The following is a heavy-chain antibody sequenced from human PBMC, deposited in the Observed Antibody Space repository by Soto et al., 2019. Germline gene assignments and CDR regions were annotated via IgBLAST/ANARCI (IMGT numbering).Heavy chain of an antibody. CDR2: IYDSGST. CDR1: GGSISSGGYY. D-gene: IGHD3-10*01. Sequence: QVQLQESGPGLVKPSQTLSLTCTVSGGSISSGGYYWSWIRQHPGKGLEWIGYIYDSGSTYYNPSLKRRVTISVDTSKNHFSLKLSSVTAADTAVYYCARVHREGFAGDPWGQGTLVTVSS. V-gene: IGHV4-31*03. CDR3: ARVHREGFAGDP. J-gene: IGHJ5*02.